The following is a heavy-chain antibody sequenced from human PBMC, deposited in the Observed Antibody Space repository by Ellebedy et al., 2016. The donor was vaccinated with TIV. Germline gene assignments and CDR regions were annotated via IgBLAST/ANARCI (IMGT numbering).Heavy chain of an antibody. CDR1: EFTFSSHD. CDR3: ARASAGLDY. CDR2: IGSAGDT. J-gene: IGHJ4*02. Sequence: GESLKISCAASEFTFSSHDMHWVRQGTGKGLEWVSVIGSAGDTSYSGSVKGRFTISRENGKNSVYLQMNSLRAADTAVYYCARASAGLDYWGQGTLVTVSS. D-gene: IGHD6-13*01. V-gene: IGHV3-13*01.